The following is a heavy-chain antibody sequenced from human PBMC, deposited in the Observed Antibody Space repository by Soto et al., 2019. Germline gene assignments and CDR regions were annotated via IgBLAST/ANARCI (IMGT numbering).Heavy chain of an antibody. V-gene: IGHV1-24*01. D-gene: IGHD6-6*01. CDR3: ATRINLFSSSHPFDY. CDR1: GYTLTELS. Sequence: ASVKVSCKVSGYTLTELSMHWVRQAPGKGLEWMGGFDPEDGETIYAQKFQGRVTMTEDTSTDTAYMELSSLRSEDTAVYYCATRINLFSSSHPFDYWGQGTLVTVSS. CDR2: FDPEDGET. J-gene: IGHJ4*02.